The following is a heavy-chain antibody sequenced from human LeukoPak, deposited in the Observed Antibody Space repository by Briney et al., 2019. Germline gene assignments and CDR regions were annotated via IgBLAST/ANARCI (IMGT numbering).Heavy chain of an antibody. D-gene: IGHD6-19*01. Sequence: SETLSLTCNVSGGSIGRYFWSWIRQPPGKTLEWIGYIYYGATTTYNPSFKSRVTISVDTPKNQVSLKLKSVTAADTACYYCARGDGSGWSGGRNFPHWGQGTLVTVSS. V-gene: IGHV4-59*01. CDR1: GGSIGRYF. CDR3: ARGDGSGWSGGRNFPH. CDR2: IYYGATT. J-gene: IGHJ1*01.